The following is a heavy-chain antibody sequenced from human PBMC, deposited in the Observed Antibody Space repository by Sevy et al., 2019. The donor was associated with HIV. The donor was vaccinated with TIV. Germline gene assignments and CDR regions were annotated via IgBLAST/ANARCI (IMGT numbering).Heavy chain of an antibody. CDR2: ISSSSSTI. Sequence: GGSLRLSCAASGFTFSSYSMNWVRQAPGKGLEWVPYISSSSSTIYYADSVKGRFTISRDNAKNSLYLQMNSLRDEDTAVYYCARISYYYDSSGYYYGPFDYWGQGTLVTVSS. V-gene: IGHV3-48*02. CDR1: GFTFSSYS. CDR3: ARISYYYDSSGYYYGPFDY. D-gene: IGHD3-22*01. J-gene: IGHJ4*02.